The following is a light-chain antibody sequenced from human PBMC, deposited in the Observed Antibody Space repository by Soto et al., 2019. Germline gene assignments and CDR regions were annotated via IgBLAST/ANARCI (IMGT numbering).Light chain of an antibody. V-gene: IGKV1-5*03. CDR2: KAS. J-gene: IGKJ1*01. CDR1: QSISSW. CDR3: QQYNSYWT. Sequence: DIQMTQSPSTLSASVGDRGTITCRASQSISSWFAWYQQKPGKAPKLLIYKASSLNSGVTSRFSRSGSGTEFTVTISSLQPDDFATYYCQQYNSYWTFGQGTKV.